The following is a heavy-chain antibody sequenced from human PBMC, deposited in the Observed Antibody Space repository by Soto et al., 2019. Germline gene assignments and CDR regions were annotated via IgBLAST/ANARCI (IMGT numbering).Heavy chain of an antibody. V-gene: IGHV3-30-3*01. D-gene: IGHD3-3*01. Sequence: PGGSLRLSCAASGFTFSSYAMHWVRQAPGKGLEWVAVISYDGSDKYYADSVKGRFTISRDNSKNTLYLQTNSLRAEDTAVYYCAVDSLANLDYWGQGTLVTVSS. J-gene: IGHJ4*02. CDR2: ISYDGSDK. CDR1: GFTFSSYA. CDR3: AVDSLANLDY.